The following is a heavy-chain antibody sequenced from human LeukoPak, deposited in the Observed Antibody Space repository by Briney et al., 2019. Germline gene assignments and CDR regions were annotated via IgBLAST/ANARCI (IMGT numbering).Heavy chain of an antibody. D-gene: IGHD5-18*01. CDR3: ARAGGVDTAMDANFDY. Sequence: SQTLSLTCTVSGGSISSYYWSWIRQPPGKGLEWIGYIYYNGGTNYNPSLRSRVTISVDTSKNHFSLRLSSVTAADTAMYYCARAGGVDTAMDANFDYWGQGTLVTVSS. CDR2: IYYNGGT. V-gene: IGHV4-59*01. J-gene: IGHJ4*02. CDR1: GGSISSYY.